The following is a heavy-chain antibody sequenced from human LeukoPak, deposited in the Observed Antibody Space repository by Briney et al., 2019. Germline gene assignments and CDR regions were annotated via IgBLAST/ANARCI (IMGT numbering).Heavy chain of an antibody. J-gene: IGHJ4*02. V-gene: IGHV4-4*07. D-gene: IGHD1-26*01. CDR3: AREAGASSFRPLDC. Sequence: SETLSLTCTVSGGSISSYYWSWIRPPAGKGLEWIGRISNSGSTNYNLVHKSRVTMSVDTSKNQFSVRLSSVTAADTAMYYCAREAGASSFRPLDCWGQGVLVSVSS. CDR1: GGSISSYY. CDR2: ISNSGST.